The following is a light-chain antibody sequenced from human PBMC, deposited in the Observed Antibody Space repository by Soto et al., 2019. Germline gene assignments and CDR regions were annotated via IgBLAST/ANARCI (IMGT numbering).Light chain of an antibody. CDR2: GAS. V-gene: IGKV3-20*01. J-gene: IGKJ1*01. CDR3: QQYGSSPWT. Sequence: EIVLTQSPGTLSLSPGERATLSCRASQSISSSYLAWYQQKPGQAPRLLIAGASSRATGIPDRFSGSGSGTDFALTISRREPEDLAVYFCQQYGSSPWTFGQGTKVEIK. CDR1: QSISSSY.